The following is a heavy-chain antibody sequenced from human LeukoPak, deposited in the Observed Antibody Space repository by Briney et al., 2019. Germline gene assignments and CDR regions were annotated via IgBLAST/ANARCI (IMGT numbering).Heavy chain of an antibody. J-gene: IGHJ3*02. Sequence: GGSLRLSCAASGFTFSSYAMHWVRQAPGKGLEWVAVISYDGSNKYYADSVKGRFTISRDNSKNTLYLQMNSLRAEDTAVYYCARYDFWRGSDDAFDIWGQGTMVTVSS. CDR2: ISYDGSNK. CDR3: ARYDFWRGSDDAFDI. D-gene: IGHD3-3*01. CDR1: GFTFSSYA. V-gene: IGHV3-30*04.